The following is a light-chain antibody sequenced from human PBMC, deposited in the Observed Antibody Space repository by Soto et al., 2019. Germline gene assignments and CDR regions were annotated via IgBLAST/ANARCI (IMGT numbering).Light chain of an antibody. Sequence: QSALTQPATVSVSPGQSITISCTGTNSDVGYYNLVSWYQQYPGKAPKLLIYEATRRPSGASHRFSGSKSGNTASLTISGLQADDEAHYYCCSYAGSSTLVFGGGTKVTVL. CDR2: EAT. J-gene: IGLJ3*02. CDR3: CSYAGSSTLV. V-gene: IGLV2-23*01. CDR1: NSDVGYYNL.